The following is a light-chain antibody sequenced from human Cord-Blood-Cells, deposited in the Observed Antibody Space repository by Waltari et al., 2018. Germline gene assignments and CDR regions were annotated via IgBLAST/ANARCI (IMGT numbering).Light chain of an antibody. CDR2: EGS. V-gene: IGLV2-23*01. CDR3: CSYAGSSTLV. Sequence: QSALTQPASVSGSPGQSITISCTGTSSDVGSYNLVSWYQQHPGKAPKLMIYEGSKRPSGVSNRFSGFKSGNTASLTISWLQAEDEADYYCCSYAGSSTLVFGGGTKLTVL. J-gene: IGLJ2*01. CDR1: SSDVGSYNL.